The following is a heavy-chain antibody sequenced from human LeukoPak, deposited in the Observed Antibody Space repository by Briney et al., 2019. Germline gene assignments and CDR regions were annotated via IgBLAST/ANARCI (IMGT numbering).Heavy chain of an antibody. D-gene: IGHD2-2*01. CDR2: IYTCGST. CDR3: ARDDSRVVADDAFDI. CDR1: GGSISSGSYY. V-gene: IGHV4-61*02. Sequence: SETLSLTCTVSGGSISSGSYYWSWIRQPAGKGLEWIGRIYTCGSTNYNPSLKSRVTISVDTSKNQFSLKLSSVTAADTAVYYCARDDSRVVADDAFDIWGQGTMVTVSS. J-gene: IGHJ3*02.